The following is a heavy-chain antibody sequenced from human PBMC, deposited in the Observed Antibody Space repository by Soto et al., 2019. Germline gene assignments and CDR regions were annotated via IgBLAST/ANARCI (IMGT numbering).Heavy chain of an antibody. CDR3: AKVYTEYSRDHSLYY. CDR2: ISYDGSNK. D-gene: IGHD6-6*01. Sequence: GGSLRLSCAASGFTFSSYGMHWVRQAPGKGLEWVAVISYDGSNKYYADSVKGRFTISRDNSKNTLYLQMNSLRAEDTAVYYCAKVYTEYSRDHSLYYWGQGTLVTVSS. CDR1: GFTFSSYG. J-gene: IGHJ4*02. V-gene: IGHV3-30*18.